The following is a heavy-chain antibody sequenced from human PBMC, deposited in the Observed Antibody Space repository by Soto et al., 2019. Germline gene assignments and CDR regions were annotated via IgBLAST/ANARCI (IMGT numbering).Heavy chain of an antibody. J-gene: IGHJ3*02. D-gene: IGHD1-20*01. CDR2: ISGSGGST. Sequence: GGSMRLSCAASGFTFSSYAMSWVRQAPGKGLEWVSAISGSGGSTYYADSVKGRFTISRDNSKNTLYLQMNSLRAEDTAVYYCAKAHLNWNTRRDDFDIWGQGTMVT. CDR1: GFTFSSYA. CDR3: AKAHLNWNTRRDDFDI. V-gene: IGHV3-23*01.